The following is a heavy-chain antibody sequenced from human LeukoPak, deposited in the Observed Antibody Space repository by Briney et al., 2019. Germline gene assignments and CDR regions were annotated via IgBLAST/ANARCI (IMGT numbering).Heavy chain of an antibody. CDR1: GFTFDDYG. CDR3: AREGRLVIVNAFDI. CDR2: INWNGGST. J-gene: IGHJ3*02. D-gene: IGHD3-9*01. V-gene: IGHV3-20*04. Sequence: PGGSLRLSCAASGFTFDDYGMSWVRQAPGKGLEGVSGINWNGGSTGYADSVKGRVTISRENAKNSLYLQMNSLRAEDTALYYCAREGRLVIVNAFDIWGQGTMVTVSS.